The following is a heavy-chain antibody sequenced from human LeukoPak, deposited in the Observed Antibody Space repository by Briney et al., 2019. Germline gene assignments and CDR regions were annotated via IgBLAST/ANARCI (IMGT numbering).Heavy chain of an antibody. CDR2: TYYRSKWYN. J-gene: IGHJ6*02. Sequence: SQTLSLTCAISGDSVPSNSAAWNWIRQSPSRGLEWLGRTYYRSKWYNDYAVSVKSRITINPDTSKNQFSLQLNSVTPEDTAVYYCARVLRRAGIAAAGPTYYGMDVWGQGTTVTVSS. CDR1: GDSVPSNSAA. V-gene: IGHV6-1*01. D-gene: IGHD6-13*01. CDR3: ARVLRRAGIAAAGPTYYGMDV.